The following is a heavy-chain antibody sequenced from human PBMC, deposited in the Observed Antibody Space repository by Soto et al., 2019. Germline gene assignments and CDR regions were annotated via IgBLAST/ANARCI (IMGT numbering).Heavy chain of an antibody. Sequence: QITLKESGPTLVKPTQTLTLTCTFTGFSLSTSGVGVGWICQPPGKALEWLALIYWYDDKRYSRSLKSSLTITKDPSKNQVVRTMTNINPVDTATYYCARRLGEYSSSDAFDIWGQGTMVTVSS. CDR1: GFSLSTSGVG. CDR2: IYWYDDK. CDR3: ARRLGEYSSSDAFDI. J-gene: IGHJ3*02. D-gene: IGHD6-6*01. V-gene: IGHV2-5*01.